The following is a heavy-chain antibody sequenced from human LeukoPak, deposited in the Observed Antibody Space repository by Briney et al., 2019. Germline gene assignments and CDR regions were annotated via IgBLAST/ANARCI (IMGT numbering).Heavy chain of an antibody. CDR3: ARDGGEWELLDY. V-gene: IGHV4-34*01. CDR2: INHSGST. Sequence: PSETLSLTCAVYGGSFSGYYWSWIRKPPGKGLEWIAEINHSGSTNNTPSLTSRVTISVDTSKNQFSLKLSSVTAADTAVYYCARDGGEWELLDYWGQGTLVTVSS. J-gene: IGHJ4*02. D-gene: IGHD1-26*01. CDR1: GGSFSGYY.